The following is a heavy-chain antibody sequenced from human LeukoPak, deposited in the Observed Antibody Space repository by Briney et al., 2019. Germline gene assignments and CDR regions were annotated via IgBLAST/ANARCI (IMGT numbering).Heavy chain of an antibody. D-gene: IGHD3-16*01. Sequence: GGSLRLSCAASGFTFSSYGMHWVRQAPGKGLEWVAVIWYDGSNKYYADSVKGRFTISRDNSKNTLYLQMNSLRAEDTAVYYCAREFGEPRTYYYGMDVWGQGTTVTVSS. CDR1: GFTFSSYG. J-gene: IGHJ6*02. V-gene: IGHV3-33*01. CDR2: IWYDGSNK. CDR3: AREFGEPRTYYYGMDV.